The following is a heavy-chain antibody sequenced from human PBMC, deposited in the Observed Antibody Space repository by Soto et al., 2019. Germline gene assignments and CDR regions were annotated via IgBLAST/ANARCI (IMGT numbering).Heavy chain of an antibody. CDR3: ARYERSSGWTRGNAFDI. CDR1: GFTFSSHW. J-gene: IGHJ3*02. Sequence: GGSLRHSCAGSGFTFSSHWMSWVRQAPGKELEWVANIKQDGSEKYYVDSVKGRFTISRDNAENSLYLQMNSLRAEDTAVYYCARYERSSGWTRGNAFDIWGQGTMVTVSS. CDR2: IKQDGSEK. D-gene: IGHD6-19*01. V-gene: IGHV3-7*01.